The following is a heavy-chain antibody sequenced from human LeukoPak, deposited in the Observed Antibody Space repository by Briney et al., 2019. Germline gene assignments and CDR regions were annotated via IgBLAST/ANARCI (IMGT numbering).Heavy chain of an antibody. J-gene: IGHJ6*03. CDR3: ARRELRYSYGYSSYSGYYYYYMDV. CDR2: INHSGST. D-gene: IGHD5-18*01. CDR1: GGSFSGYY. V-gene: IGHV4-34*01. Sequence: SETLSLTCAVYGGSFSGYYWSWIRQPPGKGLEWIGEINHSGSTNYNPSLKSRVTISVDTSKNQFSLKLSSVTAADTAVYYCARRELRYSYGYSSYSGYYYYYMDVWGKGTTVTISS.